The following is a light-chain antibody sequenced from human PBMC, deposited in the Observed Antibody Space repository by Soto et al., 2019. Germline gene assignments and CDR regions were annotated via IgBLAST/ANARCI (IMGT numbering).Light chain of an antibody. V-gene: IGKV1-5*03. CDR3: RQYYSYPWT. J-gene: IGKJ1*01. CDR2: ETS. Sequence: DIPMTQSPSTLSASTGDRVTLTCRASQHIRKWLAWYQQTPGQTHKLLMYETSILEIGLPLRVSGSGFGTEFTLTISRLQPDYFASCCCRQYYSYPWTFGPGTKVEI. CDR1: QHIRKW.